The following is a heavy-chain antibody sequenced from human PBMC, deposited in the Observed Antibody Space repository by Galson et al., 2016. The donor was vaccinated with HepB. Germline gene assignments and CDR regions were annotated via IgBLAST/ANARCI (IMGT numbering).Heavy chain of an antibody. V-gene: IGHV3-74*01. J-gene: IGHJ5*02. CDR3: TRDYYGSLDP. D-gene: IGHD3-10*01. Sequence: SLRLSCAASGFTFTNYDIHWVRQAPGTGLVWVSRINIDGNSITYADSVKGRFAIARDNAKNTVHLQMNSLRAEDTAVYYCTRDYYGSLDPWGQGTLVTVSS. CDR1: GFTFTNYD. CDR2: INIDGNSI.